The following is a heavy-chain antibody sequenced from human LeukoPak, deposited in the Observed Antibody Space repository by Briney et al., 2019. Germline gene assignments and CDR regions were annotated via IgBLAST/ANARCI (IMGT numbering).Heavy chain of an antibody. V-gene: IGHV3-30*02. J-gene: IGHJ5*02. CDR3: ARVVRGVTGSYNWFDP. D-gene: IGHD3-10*01. Sequence: PGGSLRLSCAASGFTFSNYGMHWVRQAPGKGLEWVAFIRYDGTNKYYADSVKGRFTISKDNSKNTLYLQMNSLRAEDTAVYYCARVVRGVTGSYNWFDPWGQGTLVTVSS. CDR1: GFTFSNYG. CDR2: IRYDGTNK.